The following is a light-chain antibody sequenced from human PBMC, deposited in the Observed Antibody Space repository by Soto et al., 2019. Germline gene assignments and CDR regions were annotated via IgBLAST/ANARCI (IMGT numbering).Light chain of an antibody. Sequence: HSVLTQPPSASGSPEQSVTISCTGTSSDVGGYNYVSWYQQYPGKAPRLMIYEVTKRPSGVPDRLSGSKSGNTASLTVSGLQAEDEADYYCCSYAGSSTFGYVSGTGTKVTVL. J-gene: IGLJ1*01. V-gene: IGLV2-8*01. CDR2: EVT. CDR3: CSYAGSSTFGYV. CDR1: SSDVGGYNY.